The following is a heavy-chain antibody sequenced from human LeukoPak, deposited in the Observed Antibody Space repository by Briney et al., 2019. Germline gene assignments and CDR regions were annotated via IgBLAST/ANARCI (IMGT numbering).Heavy chain of an antibody. CDR2: ISGSGGST. V-gene: IGHV3-23*01. J-gene: IGHJ4*02. D-gene: IGHD3-10*01. Sequence: GGSLSLSCAASGFTFSSYAMSCVRQAPGKGLEWVSGISGSGGSTYYADSVKGRFTISRDNSKNRLYLQMNSLRAEDTAVYYCAKRPRGNYLDPFDYWGQGTLVTVSS. CDR1: GFTFSSYA. CDR3: AKRPRGNYLDPFDY.